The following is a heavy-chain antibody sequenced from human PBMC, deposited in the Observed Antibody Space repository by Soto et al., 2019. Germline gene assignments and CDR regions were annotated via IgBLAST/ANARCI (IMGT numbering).Heavy chain of an antibody. CDR1: GYTFSDYG. V-gene: IGHV1-18*01. CDR2: VSAYNGNT. D-gene: IGHD3-9*01. CDR3: ARDDHGSYHALTGTYVRSDYYYYYGIDV. Sequence: QVLLVQSGAEVKKPGASVKVSCKTSGYTFSDYGISWVRQAPGQGLQWMGWVSAYNGNTNYAQNLQGRVTMSTDTSTSTAYMELRSLRSDDTAVYYCARDDHGSYHALTGTYVRSDYYYYYGIDVWGQGTTVTVSS. J-gene: IGHJ6*02.